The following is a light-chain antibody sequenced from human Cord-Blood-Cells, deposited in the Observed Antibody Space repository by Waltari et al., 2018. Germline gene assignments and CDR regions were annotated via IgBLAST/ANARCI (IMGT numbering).Light chain of an antibody. Sequence: DIVMTQSPDSLAVSLGERATINCKSSQSVLYSSNNTNYLAWYQQKPGQPPKLLIYWASTRESGVPDPFRGSGAGRDFTLTISSLQAEDVAVYYCQQYYSTPWTFGQGTKVEIK. CDR2: WAS. CDR3: QQYYSTPWT. V-gene: IGKV4-1*01. CDR1: QSVLYSSNNTNY. J-gene: IGKJ1*01.